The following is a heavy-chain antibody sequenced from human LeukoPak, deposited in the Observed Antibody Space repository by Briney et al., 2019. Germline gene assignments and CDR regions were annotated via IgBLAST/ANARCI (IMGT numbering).Heavy chain of an antibody. CDR1: GFTFNTYW. CDR2: INQDGSEK. D-gene: IGHD3-10*01. Sequence: PGGSLRLSCAASGFTFNTYWMNWFRQAPGKWLEWVANINQDGSEKNYVDSVKGRFTVSRDNANNSLNLQMNSLRAEDTAVYYCARDRHYIRTREFRFDYWGQGTLVTVSS. J-gene: IGHJ4*02. V-gene: IGHV3-7*01. CDR3: ARDRHYIRTREFRFDY.